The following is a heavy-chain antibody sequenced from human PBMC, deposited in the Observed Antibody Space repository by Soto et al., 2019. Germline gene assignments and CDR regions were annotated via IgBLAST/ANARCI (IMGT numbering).Heavy chain of an antibody. Sequence: QVQLVQSGAEVKKPGSSVKVSCKASGGTCSSYTISWVRQAPGKGLEWMGRIIPLLGIANYAQKFQGRVTITADKSTSTAYMELSSLRSEDTAVYYCARDQDCSGGSCCFLESTWGQGTLVTVSS. CDR2: IIPLLGIA. V-gene: IGHV1-69*08. D-gene: IGHD2-15*01. CDR1: GGTCSSYT. CDR3: ARDQDCSGGSCCFLEST. J-gene: IGHJ4*02.